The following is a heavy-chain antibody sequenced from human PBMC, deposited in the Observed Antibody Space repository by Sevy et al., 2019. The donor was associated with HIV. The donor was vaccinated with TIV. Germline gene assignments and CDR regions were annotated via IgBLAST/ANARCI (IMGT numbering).Heavy chain of an antibody. D-gene: IGHD1-26*01. J-gene: IGHJ1*01. Sequence: ASVKVSCKASGYTFTNYHITWVRQAPGQGLEWMGWITPNNGNTNYARRLQGRVTMTTDTSTATAYMDLRNLRSDDTAVYFCARAPSGSQGPGQYFHHWGQGTLVTVSS. V-gene: IGHV1-18*01. CDR1: GYTFTNYH. CDR3: ARAPSGSQGPGQYFHH. CDR2: ITPNNGNT.